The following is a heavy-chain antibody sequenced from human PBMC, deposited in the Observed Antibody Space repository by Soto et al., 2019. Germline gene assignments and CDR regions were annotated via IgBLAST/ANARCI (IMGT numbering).Heavy chain of an antibody. J-gene: IGHJ4*02. Sequence: QVQLVQSGVEVKKPGASVKVSCKASGYSFNTYGISWVRLAPGQGLEWMGWISGYNGNRNYAQKLQGRVTVTADTSTSTAYMELRSLRSGDTAVYYCARGVDTAMVPYSFDYWGQGTLVTVSS. CDR2: ISGYNGNR. CDR1: GYSFNTYG. V-gene: IGHV1-18*01. D-gene: IGHD5-18*01. CDR3: ARGVDTAMVPYSFDY.